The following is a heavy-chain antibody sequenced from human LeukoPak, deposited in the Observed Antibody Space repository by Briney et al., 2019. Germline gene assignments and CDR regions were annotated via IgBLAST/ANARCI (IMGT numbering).Heavy chain of an antibody. V-gene: IGHV3-21*01. J-gene: IGHJ6*03. CDR3: ARVHSGSYQYYYYYYMDV. D-gene: IGHD1-26*01. CDR2: ISGSSSYI. Sequence: GGSLRLSCAASGFTFSSYSMNWVRLAPGKGLEWVSSISGSSSYIYYADSVKGRFTISRDNANNSLYLQMNSLRAEDTAVYYCARVHSGSYQYYYYYYMDVWGKGTTVTVSS. CDR1: GFTFSSYS.